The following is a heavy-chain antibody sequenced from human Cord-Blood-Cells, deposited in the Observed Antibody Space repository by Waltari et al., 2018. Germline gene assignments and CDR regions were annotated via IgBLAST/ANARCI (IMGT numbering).Heavy chain of an antibody. CDR1: GFTVSSNY. CDR3: ARSFRFLEWLGWFDP. V-gene: IGHV3-53*01. CDR2: IYGGGST. D-gene: IGHD3-3*01. Sequence: EVQLVESGGGLIQPGGSLRLSCAASGFTVSSNYMSWVRQAPGKGLGWFSVIYGGGSTYYADSVKGRFTISRDNSKNTLYLQMNSLRAEDTAVYYCARSFRFLEWLGWFDPWGQGTLVTVSS. J-gene: IGHJ5*02.